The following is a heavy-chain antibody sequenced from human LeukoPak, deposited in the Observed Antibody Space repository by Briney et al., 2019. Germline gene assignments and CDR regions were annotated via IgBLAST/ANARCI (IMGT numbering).Heavy chain of an antibody. CDR1: GGSISSYY. V-gene: IGHV4-4*07. CDR2: IDTSGNT. J-gene: IGHJ4*02. CDR3: ARLKWSYHAFFDC. Sequence: SETLSLTCTVSGGSISSYYWSWIRQPAGKGLEWIGRIDTSGNTNYKPSLKSRVTMSVDTSKNQFSLKLSSVTAADTAVYYCARLKWSYHAFFDCWGQGTLVTVSS. D-gene: IGHD1-26*01.